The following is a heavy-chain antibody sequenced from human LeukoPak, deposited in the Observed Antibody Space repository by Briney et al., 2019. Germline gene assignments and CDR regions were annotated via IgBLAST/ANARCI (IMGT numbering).Heavy chain of an antibody. V-gene: IGHV1-18*01. CDR3: ARDTGYCSGGSCPLRPDY. Sequence: ASVKVSCKASGYTFTSYGISWVRQAPGQGLEWMGWISAYNGNTNYAQKLQGRVTMTTDTSTSTAYMELRSLRSDDTAVYYCARDTGYCSGGSCPLRPDYWGQGTLVTVSS. D-gene: IGHD2-15*01. CDR1: GYTFTSYG. J-gene: IGHJ4*02. CDR2: ISAYNGNT.